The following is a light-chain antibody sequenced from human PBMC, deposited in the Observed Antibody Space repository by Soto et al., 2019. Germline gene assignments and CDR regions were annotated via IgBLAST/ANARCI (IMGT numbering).Light chain of an antibody. V-gene: IGKV3-15*01. CDR2: GAS. J-gene: IGKJ1*01. CDR1: QSVDSN. CDR3: HQYNNWLWT. Sequence: EIVMTQSPGTLSVSPGERVTLSCRASQSVDSNLAWYSQRPGQAPRLLIYGASTRATGIPARFSGSGSGTEFTLTISGLQSEDFAVYFCHQYNNWLWTVGQGTRVEIK.